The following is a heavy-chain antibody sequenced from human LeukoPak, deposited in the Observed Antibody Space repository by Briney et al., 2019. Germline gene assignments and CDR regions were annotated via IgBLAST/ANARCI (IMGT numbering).Heavy chain of an antibody. J-gene: IGHJ4*02. CDR1: GFSFSSYG. CDR2: IKQDGSAQ. Sequence: NPGGSLRLSCAASGFSFSSYGMHWVRQAPGKGLEWVANIKQDGSAQNYVDSVRGRFTISRDNAGNSLYLQMKSLRAEDTAVYYCTTSLPHIVVVTDSEGGSWGQGTLVTVSS. D-gene: IGHD2-21*02. CDR3: TTSLPHIVVVTDSEGGS. V-gene: IGHV3-7*01.